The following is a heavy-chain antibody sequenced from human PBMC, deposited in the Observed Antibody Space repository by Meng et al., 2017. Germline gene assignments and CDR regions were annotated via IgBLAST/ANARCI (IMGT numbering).Heavy chain of an antibody. D-gene: IGHD6-19*01. J-gene: IGHJ4*02. Sequence: GSLRLSCAVYGGSFSGYYWSWIRQPPGKGLEWIGEINHSGSTNYNPSLKSRVTISVDTSKNQFSLKLSSVTAADTAVYYCARGSKGYSSGWYKYWGQGTLVTVSS. V-gene: IGHV4-34*01. CDR2: INHSGST. CDR3: ARGSKGYSSGWYKY. CDR1: GGSFSGYY.